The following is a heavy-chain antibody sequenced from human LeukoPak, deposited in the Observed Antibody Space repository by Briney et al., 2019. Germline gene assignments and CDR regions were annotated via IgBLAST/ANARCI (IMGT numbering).Heavy chain of an antibody. Sequence: SVKVSCKASGGTFSSYTISWVRQAPGQGLEWMGRFIPILGIANYAQKFQGRVTITADKSTSTAYMELSSLRSEETAVYYCAECSSTSCYTGGGFDYWGQGTLVTVSS. CDR2: FIPILGIA. J-gene: IGHJ4*02. D-gene: IGHD2-2*02. CDR3: AECSSTSCYTGGGFDY. CDR1: GGTFSSYT. V-gene: IGHV1-69*02.